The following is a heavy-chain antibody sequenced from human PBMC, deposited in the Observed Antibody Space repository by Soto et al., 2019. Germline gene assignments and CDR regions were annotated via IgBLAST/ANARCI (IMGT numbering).Heavy chain of an antibody. CDR2: FDPEDGET. D-gene: IGHD3-22*01. Sequence: QVQLVQSGAEVKKPGASVKDSCKVSGYTLTELSMHWVRQAPGKGLEWMGGFDPEDGETIYAQKFQGRVTMTEDTSTDTAYMELSSLRSEDTAVYYCAAIIVVVIRNDYYFDYWGQGTLVTVSS. CDR3: AAIIVVVIRNDYYFDY. CDR1: GYTLTELS. V-gene: IGHV1-24*01. J-gene: IGHJ4*02.